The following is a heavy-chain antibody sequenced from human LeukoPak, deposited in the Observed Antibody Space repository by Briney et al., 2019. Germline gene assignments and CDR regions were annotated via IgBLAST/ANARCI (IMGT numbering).Heavy chain of an antibody. J-gene: IGHJ4*02. CDR1: GGSISSGSYY. V-gene: IGHV4-61*02. Sequence: PSETLSLTCTVSGGSISSGSYYWSWIRQPAGKGLEWIGRIYTSGSTNYNPSLKSRVTISVDTSKNQFSLKLSSVTAADTAVYYCASLYGSGSYYPSDYWGQGILVTVSS. D-gene: IGHD3-10*01. CDR3: ASLYGSGSYYPSDY. CDR2: IYTSGST.